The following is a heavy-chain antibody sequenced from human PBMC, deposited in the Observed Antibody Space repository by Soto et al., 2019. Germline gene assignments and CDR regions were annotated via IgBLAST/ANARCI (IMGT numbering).Heavy chain of an antibody. J-gene: IGHJ4*02. CDR3: ARAAVRGVISPLDY. CDR2: INAGNGNT. V-gene: IGHV1-3*01. CDR1: GYTFTSYA. D-gene: IGHD3-10*01. Sequence: GASVKVSCKASGYTFTSYAMHWVRQAPGQRLEWMGWINAGNGNTKYSQKFQGRVTITRDTSASTAYMELSSLRSEDTAVYYCARAAVRGVISPLDYWGQGTLVTVSS.